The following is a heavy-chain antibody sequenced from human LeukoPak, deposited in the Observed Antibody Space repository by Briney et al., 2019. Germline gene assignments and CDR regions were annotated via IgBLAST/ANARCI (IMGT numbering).Heavy chain of an antibody. Sequence: GGSLRLSCAASGFTFSSYAMNWVRQAPGKGLEWVSVISVSGLSTYYGDSVKGRFTISRDNSKNTLYLQMNSLRAEDTAVYYCAKNHNSNGYHTDDAFDVWGQGTMVTVS. CDR1: GFTFSSYA. D-gene: IGHD3-22*01. CDR3: AKNHNSNGYHTDDAFDV. CDR2: ISVSGLST. J-gene: IGHJ3*01. V-gene: IGHV3-23*01.